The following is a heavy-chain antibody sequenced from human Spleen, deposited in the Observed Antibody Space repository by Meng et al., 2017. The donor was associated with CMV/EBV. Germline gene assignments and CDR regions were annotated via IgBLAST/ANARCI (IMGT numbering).Heavy chain of an antibody. Sequence: SVKVSCKASGGTLNNYAIHWVRQAPGQGLEWMGGIIPILSLTNYAQRFQGRVTFTADKSANTAFMEVSSLRSEDTAVYYCARDMVSFGYFGYWGQGMLVTVSS. CDR3: ARDMVSFGYFGY. J-gene: IGHJ4*02. CDR1: GGTLNNYA. V-gene: IGHV1-69*10. D-gene: IGHD5-18*01. CDR2: IIPILSLT.